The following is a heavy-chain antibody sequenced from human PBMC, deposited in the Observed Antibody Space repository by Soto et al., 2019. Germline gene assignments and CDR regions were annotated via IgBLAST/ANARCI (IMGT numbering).Heavy chain of an antibody. V-gene: IGHV4-31*03. D-gene: IGHD3-10*01. CDR2: IYYSGST. CDR3: ARASLWFGELRWFDP. Sequence: SETLSLTCTVSGGSISSGGYYWSWIRQHPGKGLEWIGYIYYSGSTYYNPSLKSRVTISVDTSKNQFSLKLSSVTAADTAVYYCARASLWFGELRWFDPWGQGTRVTVSS. J-gene: IGHJ5*02. CDR1: GGSISSGGYY.